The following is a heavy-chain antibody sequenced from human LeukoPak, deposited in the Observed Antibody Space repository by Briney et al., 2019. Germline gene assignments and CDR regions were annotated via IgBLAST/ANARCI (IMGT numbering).Heavy chain of an antibody. CDR3: AKDNGSGIVGATVFDY. V-gene: IGHV3-9*01. J-gene: IGHJ4*02. CDR1: GFTFDDYA. D-gene: IGHD1-26*01. Sequence: PGGSLRLSCAASGFTFDDYAMHWVRQAPGKGLEWVSGISWNSGSIGYADSVKGRFTISRDNAKNSLYLQMNSLRAEDTALYHCAKDNGSGIVGATVFDYWGQGTLVTVSS. CDR2: ISWNSGSI.